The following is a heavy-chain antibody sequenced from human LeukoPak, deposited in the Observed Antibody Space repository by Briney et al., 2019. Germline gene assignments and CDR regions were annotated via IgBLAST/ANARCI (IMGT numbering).Heavy chain of an antibody. CDR3: AKAPNYYYDSSGYLDY. J-gene: IGHJ4*02. V-gene: IGHV3-23*01. D-gene: IGHD3-22*01. Sequence: GGSLRLSCAASGFTFSSYAMSWVRQAPGKGLEWVSAIIGSGGSTYYADSVKGRFTISRDNSKNTLYLQMNSLRAEDTAVYYCAKAPNYYYDSSGYLDYWGQGTLVTVSS. CDR2: IIGSGGST. CDR1: GFTFSSYA.